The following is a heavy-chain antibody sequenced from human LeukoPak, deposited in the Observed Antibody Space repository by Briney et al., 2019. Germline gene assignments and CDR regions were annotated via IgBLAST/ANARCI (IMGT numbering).Heavy chain of an antibody. V-gene: IGHV3-23*01. J-gene: IGHJ4*02. D-gene: IGHD2-2*01. CDR2: ISGSGGST. CDR3: AKDSCSSSSCYWDC. CDR1: GFTFSSYA. Sequence: PGGSLRLSCAASGFTFSSYAMSWVRQAPGKGLEWVSAISGSGGSTYYADSVKGRFTISRDNSKNTLYLQMNSLRAEDTAVYYCAKDSCSSSSCYWDCWGRGTLVTVSS.